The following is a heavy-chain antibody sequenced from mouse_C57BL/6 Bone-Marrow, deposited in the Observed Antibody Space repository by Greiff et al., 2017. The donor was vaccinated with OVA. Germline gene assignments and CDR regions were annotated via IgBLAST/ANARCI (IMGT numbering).Heavy chain of an antibody. V-gene: IGHV1-64*01. D-gene: IGHD2-2*01. CDR1: GYTFTSYW. CDR3: ARRGGLRVLLYYFDY. J-gene: IGHJ2*01. CDR2: IHPNSGST. Sequence: QVQLQQPGAELVKPGASVKLSCKASGYTFTSYWMHWVKQRPGQGLEWIGMIHPNSGSTNYNEKFKSKATLTVDKSSSTAYMQLSSLTSEDSAVYYCARRGGLRVLLYYFDYWGQGTTLTVSS.